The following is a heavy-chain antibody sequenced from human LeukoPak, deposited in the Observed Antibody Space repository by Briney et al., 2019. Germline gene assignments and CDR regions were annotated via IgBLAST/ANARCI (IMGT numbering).Heavy chain of an antibody. CDR2: ISAYNDNT. CDR1: GYTFTSYG. J-gene: IGHJ6*02. D-gene: IGHD3-3*01. CDR3: ARVPPVGDFWSGDPLYYYYYGMDV. Sequence: ASVKVSCKASGYTFTSYGISWVRQTPGQGLEWMGWISAYNDNTNYAQKLQGRVTMTTDTSTSTAYMELRSLRSDDTAVYYCARVPPVGDFWSGDPLYYYYYGMDVWGQGTTVTVSS. V-gene: IGHV1-18*01.